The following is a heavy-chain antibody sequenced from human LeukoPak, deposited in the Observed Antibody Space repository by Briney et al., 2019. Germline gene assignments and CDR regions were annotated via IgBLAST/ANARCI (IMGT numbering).Heavy chain of an antibody. CDR3: AKAYDFWSAQDY. CDR2: ISGSGGST. Sequence: PGGSLRLACAASGFTFSSYAMSWVRQAPGKGLEWVSAISGSGGSTYYADSVKGRFTISRDNSKNTLYLQMNSLRAEDTAVYYCAKAYDFWSAQDYWGQGTLVTVSS. D-gene: IGHD3-3*01. J-gene: IGHJ4*02. CDR1: GFTFSSYA. V-gene: IGHV3-23*01.